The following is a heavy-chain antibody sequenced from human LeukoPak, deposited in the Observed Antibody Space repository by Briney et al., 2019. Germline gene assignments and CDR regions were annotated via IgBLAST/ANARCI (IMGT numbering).Heavy chain of an antibody. Sequence: GGSLRLSCAASGFTFSSYAMSWVRQAPGKGLEWVSAISGSGGSTYYADSVKGRFTISRDNSKNTLYLQMNSLRAEDTAVYYCAKIPYDILTGYYHYNWLDPWGQGTLVTVSS. D-gene: IGHD3-9*01. CDR2: ISGSGGST. CDR3: AKIPYDILTGYYHYNWLDP. V-gene: IGHV3-23*01. CDR1: GFTFSSYA. J-gene: IGHJ5*02.